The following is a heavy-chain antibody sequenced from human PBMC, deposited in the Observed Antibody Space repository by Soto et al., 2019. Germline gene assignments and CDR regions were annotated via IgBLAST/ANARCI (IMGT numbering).Heavy chain of an antibody. V-gene: IGHV1-3*01. CDR1: GYTFTRYA. CDR2: INAGNGNT. Sequence: ASVKVSCKASGYTFTRYAMHWVRQAPGQRLEWMGWINAGNGNTKYSQKFQGRLTITRDTSARIIYMELSSLRSEDTAVYYCARDADILTGSYYFDYWGQGTLVTVSS. CDR3: ARDADILTGSYYFDY. J-gene: IGHJ4*02. D-gene: IGHD3-9*01.